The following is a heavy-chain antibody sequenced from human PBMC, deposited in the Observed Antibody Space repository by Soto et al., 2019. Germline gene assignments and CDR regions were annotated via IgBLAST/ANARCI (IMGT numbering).Heavy chain of an antibody. Sequence: PGESLKISCKGSGYSFTSYWISWVRQMPGKGLEWMGRIDPSDSYTNYSPSFQGHVTISADKSISTAYLQWSSLKASDTAMYYCARQSIAVAGPYYYYYGMDFWGQGTTVTVSS. CDR1: GYSFTSYW. J-gene: IGHJ6*02. D-gene: IGHD6-19*01. V-gene: IGHV5-10-1*01. CDR3: ARQSIAVAGPYYYYYGMDF. CDR2: IDPSDSYT.